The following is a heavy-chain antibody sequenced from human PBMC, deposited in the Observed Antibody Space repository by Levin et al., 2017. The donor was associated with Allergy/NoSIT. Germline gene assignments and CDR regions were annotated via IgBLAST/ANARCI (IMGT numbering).Heavy chain of an antibody. D-gene: IGHD3-22*01. Sequence: PGESLKISCKASGYTFTGYYMHWVRQAPGQGLEWMGWINPNSGGTNYAQKFQGRVTMTRDTSISTAYMELSRLRSDDTAVYYCAMIVVVHPVAFDIWGQGTMVTVSS. CDR3: AMIVVVHPVAFDI. J-gene: IGHJ3*02. CDR2: INPNSGGT. CDR1: GYTFTGYY. V-gene: IGHV1-2*02.